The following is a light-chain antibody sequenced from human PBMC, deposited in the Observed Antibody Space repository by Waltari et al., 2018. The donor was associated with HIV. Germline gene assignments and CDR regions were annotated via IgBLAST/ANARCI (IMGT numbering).Light chain of an antibody. CDR1: SSDVGGYNY. V-gene: IGLV2-14*01. J-gene: IGLJ2*01. CDR3: SSYTSSSVV. CDR2: EVS. Sequence: QSALTQPASVSGSPGQSITISCTGTSSDVGGYNYVSWYQQNPGKAPKLMIYEVSNRPSGVSNRFSASKSGNTASLTISGLQAEDEADYYCSSYTSSSVVFGGGTKLTVL.